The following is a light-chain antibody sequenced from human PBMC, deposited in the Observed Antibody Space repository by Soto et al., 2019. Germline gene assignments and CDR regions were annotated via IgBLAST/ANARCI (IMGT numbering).Light chain of an antibody. Sequence: EILLTQSPATLSLSPGEGATLSCRASQSVNSNYLAWYQQKPGQAPRLLIYDASNRATGIPARFIGGGSGTDFTLTISSLEPEDFAVYYCQQRSNWPLTFGQGTRLEIK. CDR3: QQRSNWPLT. CDR1: QSVNSNY. CDR2: DAS. V-gene: IGKV3-11*01. J-gene: IGKJ5*01.